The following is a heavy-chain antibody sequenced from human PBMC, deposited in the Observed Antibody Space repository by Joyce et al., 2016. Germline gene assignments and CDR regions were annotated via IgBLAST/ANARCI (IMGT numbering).Heavy chain of an antibody. V-gene: IGHV4-30-2*01. CDR1: GGSVSSGGYS. J-gene: IGHJ6*02. Sequence: QMQLQESGPGLVKPSQTLSLTCAVSGGSVSSGGYSWTWIRQPPGKGLEWIGHIYHSGITYYNPSLQSRVTMSVDRSKNQFSLKLRSVTAADTAVYYCARAYGSGSYSYYYGMDVWGQGTTVTVSS. CDR3: ARAYGSGSYSYYYGMDV. CDR2: IYHSGIT. D-gene: IGHD3-10*01.